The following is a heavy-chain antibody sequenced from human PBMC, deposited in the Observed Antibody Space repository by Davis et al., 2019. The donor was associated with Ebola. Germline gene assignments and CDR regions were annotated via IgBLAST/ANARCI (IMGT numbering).Heavy chain of an antibody. CDR1: GFSFDAYA. CDR2: IWYEGTDG. J-gene: IGHJ4*02. V-gene: IGHV3-30*02. Sequence: GESLKISCEASGFSFDAYAMHWVRQAPGKGLEWVSSIWYEGTDGNYADSVKGRFTISRDNSKNTRYLQMNSLRAEDTAVYYGAKWPGTGYCSGGSCSVDYWGQGTLVTVSS. D-gene: IGHD2-15*01. CDR3: AKWPGTGYCSGGSCSVDY.